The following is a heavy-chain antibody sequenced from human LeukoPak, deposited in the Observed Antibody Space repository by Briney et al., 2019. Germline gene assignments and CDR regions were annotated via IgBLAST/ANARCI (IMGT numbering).Heavy chain of an antibody. Sequence: SETLSLTCAVYGGSFRGYYWSWIRQPPGKALEWIGDISHSGTTNYNPSLKSRATISVDKSMNQFSLKLSSVTAADTAVYYCARRDGTGYNTVDFDYWGQGTLVTVSS. CDR3: ARRDGTGYNTVDFDY. D-gene: IGHD5-24*01. V-gene: IGHV4-34*01. CDR2: ISHSGTT. J-gene: IGHJ4*02. CDR1: GGSFRGYY.